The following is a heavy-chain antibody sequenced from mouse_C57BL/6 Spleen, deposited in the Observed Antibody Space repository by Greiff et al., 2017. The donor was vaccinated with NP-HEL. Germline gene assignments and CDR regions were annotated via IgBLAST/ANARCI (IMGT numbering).Heavy chain of an antibody. V-gene: IGHV2-9*01. J-gene: IGHJ4*01. Sequence: VKLMEPGPGLVAPSQSLSITCTVSGFSLTSYGVDWVRQPPGKGLEWLGVIWGGGSTNYNSALMSRLSTSKDNSKSQVFLKMNSLRTDDTAMYYCAKRGKDSNYVAMDYWGQGTSVTVSS. D-gene: IGHD2-5*01. CDR2: IWGGGST. CDR3: AKRGKDSNYVAMDY. CDR1: GFSLTSYG.